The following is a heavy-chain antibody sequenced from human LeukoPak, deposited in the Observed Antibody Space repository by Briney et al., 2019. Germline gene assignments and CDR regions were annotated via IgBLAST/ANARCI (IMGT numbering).Heavy chain of an antibody. Sequence: QSGGSLRLSCAASGITFSSYAMHWVRQAPGKGLEWVAFIRYDGSNKYYADSVKGRFTISRDNSKNTLYLQMNSLRAEDTAVYYCAKAEGWFGDQKPLSPFDYWGQGTLVTVSS. CDR3: AKAEGWFGDQKPLSPFDY. J-gene: IGHJ4*02. CDR1: GITFSSYA. CDR2: IRYDGSNK. D-gene: IGHD3-10*01. V-gene: IGHV3-30*02.